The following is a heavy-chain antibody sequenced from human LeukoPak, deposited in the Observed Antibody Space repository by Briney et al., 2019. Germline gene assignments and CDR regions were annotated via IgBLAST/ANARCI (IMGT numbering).Heavy chain of an antibody. D-gene: IGHD4-17*01. CDR2: IYYSGST. CDR1: GFTFSSYS. V-gene: IGHV4-59*06. CDR3: ARGRVTGTTVTTQYFFDY. J-gene: IGHJ4*02. Sequence: NPGGSLRLSCAASGFTFSSYSMNWVRQAPGKGLEWIGYIYYSGSTYYNPSLKSRVTISVDTSKNQFSLKLSSVTAADTAVYSCARGRVTGTTVTTQYFFDYWGQGTLVTVSS.